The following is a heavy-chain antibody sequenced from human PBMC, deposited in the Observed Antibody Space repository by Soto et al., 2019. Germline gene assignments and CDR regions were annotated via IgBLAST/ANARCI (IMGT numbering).Heavy chain of an antibody. CDR1: GGSFSGSS. D-gene: IGHD1-26*01. J-gene: IGHJ4*02. V-gene: IGHV4-34*01. CDR2: IGHSGST. CDR3: ARLSGSYYFDS. Sequence: SETLSLTCAVYGGSFSGSSWNWIRQSPGKGLEWIGEIGHSGSTNYNPSLKSRVTISVDTSKNQFSLKLSSVTVADTAVYYCARLSGSYYFDSWGQGALVTVSS.